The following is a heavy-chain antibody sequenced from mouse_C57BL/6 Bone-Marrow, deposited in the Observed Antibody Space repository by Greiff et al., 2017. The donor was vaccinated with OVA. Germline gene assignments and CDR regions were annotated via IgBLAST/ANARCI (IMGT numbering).Heavy chain of an antibody. CDR1: GFNIKDDY. J-gene: IGHJ2*01. Sequence: EVQLQQSGAELVRPGASVKLSCTASGFNIKDDYMHWVKQRPEQGLEWIGRIDPENGDTEYASKFQGKATITAATSSNTAYLQLSSMTSEDAAVYYCSSLWLRRGGYWGQGTTLTVSS. V-gene: IGHV14-4*01. CDR2: IDPENGDT. D-gene: IGHD2-2*01. CDR3: SSLWLRRGGY.